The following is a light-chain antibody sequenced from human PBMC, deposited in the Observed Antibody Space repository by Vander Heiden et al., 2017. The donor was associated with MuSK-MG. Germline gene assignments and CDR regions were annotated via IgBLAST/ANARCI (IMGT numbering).Light chain of an antibody. CDR1: SSDVGGYNF. Sequence: QSALTQPAPVSGSPGQSITISCTGSSSDVGGYNFVSWYQQHPGKAPKLMIYEVSDRPSGVSHRFSGSKSGNTASLTISGLQAEDEADYYCSSYTSSNTYVFGSGTKVTVL. J-gene: IGLJ1*01. V-gene: IGLV2-14*01. CDR2: EVS. CDR3: SSYTSSNTYV.